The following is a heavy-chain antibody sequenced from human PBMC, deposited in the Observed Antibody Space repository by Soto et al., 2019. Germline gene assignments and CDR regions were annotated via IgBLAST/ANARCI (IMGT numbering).Heavy chain of an antibody. V-gene: IGHV1-69*01. CDR2: IIPIFGTA. CDR1: GGTFSSYA. Sequence: QVQLVQSGAEVKKPGSSVKVSCKASGGTFSSYAISWVRQAPGQGLEWMGGIIPIFGTANYAQKFQGRVTITADESTSTAYMELSSLRSEDTAVDYCARRYGGGDCRAYYYYYYGMDVWGQGTTVTVSS. CDR3: ARRYGGGDCRAYYYYYYGMDV. J-gene: IGHJ6*02. D-gene: IGHD2-21*02.